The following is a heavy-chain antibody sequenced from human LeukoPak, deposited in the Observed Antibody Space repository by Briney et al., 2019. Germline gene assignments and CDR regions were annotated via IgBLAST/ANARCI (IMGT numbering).Heavy chain of an antibody. CDR3: ASRQQLTAFYFDY. Sequence: SETLSLTCTVSGYSIYYWGWIRQPPGKGLEWIGSIYHSGSTYYNPSLKSRVTISVDTSKTQFSLKLSSVTAADTAVYHCASRQQLTAFYFDYWGQGALVTVSS. CDR1: GYSIYY. CDR2: IYHSGST. V-gene: IGHV4-38-2*02. J-gene: IGHJ4*02. D-gene: IGHD4-11*01.